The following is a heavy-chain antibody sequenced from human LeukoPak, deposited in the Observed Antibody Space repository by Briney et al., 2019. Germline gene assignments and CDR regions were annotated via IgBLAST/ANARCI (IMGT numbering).Heavy chain of an antibody. Sequence: PGGSLRLSCAASGFTFSSYAMNWVRQTPGKGLEWVSTLSGSGGRTFYADSVKGRFTISRDNAKNSLYLQMNSLRAEDTAVYYCAKLNRYINTWYDSWGQGTLVTVSS. CDR1: GFTFSSYA. CDR3: AKLNRYINTWYDS. J-gene: IGHJ5*01. CDR2: LSGSGGRT. V-gene: IGHV3-23*01. D-gene: IGHD5-12*01.